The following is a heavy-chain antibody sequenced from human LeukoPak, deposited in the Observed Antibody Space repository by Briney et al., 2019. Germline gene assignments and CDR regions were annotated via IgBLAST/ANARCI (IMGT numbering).Heavy chain of an antibody. J-gene: IGHJ6*04. CDR3: ARDRKYYYHMDV. Sequence: TETLSLTCTVSGGSITTSTYYWAWIRQPPGKGLEWIGSIYSSGSTYYNPSLKSRVTTSVDTSKNQFSLNLSSVTAADTAVYYCARDRKYYYHMDVWGRGTTVTVSS. D-gene: IGHD1-14*01. CDR2: IYSSGST. CDR1: GGSITTSTYY. V-gene: IGHV4-39*07.